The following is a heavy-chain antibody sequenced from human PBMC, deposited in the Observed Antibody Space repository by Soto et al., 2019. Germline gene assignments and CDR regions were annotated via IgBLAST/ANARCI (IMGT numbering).Heavy chain of an antibody. CDR2: IHYSGTT. CDR1: GGSINSYY. D-gene: IGHD2-21*02. J-gene: IGHJ5*01. Sequence: HVQLHESGPRLVKPSETLSLTCTVSGGSINSYYWPWIRQPPGEGLEWIGYIHYSGTTKYDASLGSRAIISRDASKHQFSLALNSVTAGATAVYFCARWAYCGVDGFFWFDSWGQGTLVTVSS. V-gene: IGHV4-59*01. CDR3: ARWAYCGVDGFFWFDS.